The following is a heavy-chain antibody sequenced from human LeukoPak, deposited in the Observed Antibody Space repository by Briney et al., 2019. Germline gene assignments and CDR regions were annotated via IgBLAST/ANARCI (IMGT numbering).Heavy chain of an antibody. V-gene: IGHV3-23*01. CDR1: GFTFSSYD. Sequence: GGSLRLSCAASGFTFSSYDMSWVRQAPGKGLEWVSAISGSGGFTYYADSVKGRFTISRDNSKNTLYLQMNSLRAEDTAVYYCARESGHDSSGSPLYYYYYYGMDVWGQGTTVTVSS. D-gene: IGHD3-22*01. CDR3: ARESGHDSSGSPLYYYYYYGMDV. J-gene: IGHJ6*02. CDR2: ISGSGGFT.